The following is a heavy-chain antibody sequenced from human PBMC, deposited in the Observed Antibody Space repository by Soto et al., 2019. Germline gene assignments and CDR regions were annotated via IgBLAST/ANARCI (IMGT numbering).Heavy chain of an antibody. CDR2: ISYDGSNK. CDR1: GFTFSSYA. V-gene: IGHV3-30-3*01. CDR3: AREIFY. J-gene: IGHJ4*02. Sequence: GGSLRLSCAASGFTFSSYAMHWVRQAPGKGLEWVALISYDGSNKYYADSVKGRFTISRDNSKNTLYLQMNSLRAEDTAVYYCAREIFYWGQGTLVTVSS. D-gene: IGHD2-15*01.